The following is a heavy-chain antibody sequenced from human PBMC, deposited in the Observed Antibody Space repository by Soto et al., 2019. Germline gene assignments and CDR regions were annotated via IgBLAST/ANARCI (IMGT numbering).Heavy chain of an antibody. Sequence: PGGSLRLSCAASGFTFSNAWMDWVRQAPGKGLEWVGRIKSKTDGGTTDYAAPVKGRFTISRDDSKNTLYLQTDSLKTEDTAVYYCTTGLTGTTSRSFWGQGTLVTVSS. V-gene: IGHV3-15*07. CDR1: GFTFSNAW. CDR3: TTGLTGTTSRSF. D-gene: IGHD1-7*01. CDR2: IKSKTDGGTT. J-gene: IGHJ4*02.